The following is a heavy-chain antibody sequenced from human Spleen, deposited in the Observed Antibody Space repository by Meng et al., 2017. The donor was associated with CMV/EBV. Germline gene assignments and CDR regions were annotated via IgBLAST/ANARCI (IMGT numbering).Heavy chain of an antibody. V-gene: IGHV3-30*02. CDR1: GFTFSRYG. D-gene: IGHD3-3*01. CDR2: IRYDGSNK. J-gene: IGHJ6*02. CDR3: ARDSPYLERSEAYYYYGMDV. Sequence: GESLKISCAASGFTFSRYGMNWVRQAPGKGLEWVAFIRYDGSNKYYPDSVKGRFTISRDNSKNTLYLQMNSLRAEDTAVYYCARDSPYLERSEAYYYYGMDVWGQGTTVTVSS.